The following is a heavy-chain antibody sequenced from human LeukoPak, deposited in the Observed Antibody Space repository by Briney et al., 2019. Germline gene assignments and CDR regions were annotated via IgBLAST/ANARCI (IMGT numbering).Heavy chain of an antibody. J-gene: IGHJ4*02. CDR3: ASRTFGSYYIDF. CDR2: IYYSGST. CDR1: GGSISSGGYY. V-gene: IGHV4-31*11. D-gene: IGHD1-26*01. Sequence: PSETLSLTCAVSGGSISSGGYYWSWIRQHPGKGLEWIGYIYYSGSTYYNPSLKSRVTISVDTSKNQFSLKLSSVTAADTAVYFCASRTFGSYYIDFWGQGTLVTVSS.